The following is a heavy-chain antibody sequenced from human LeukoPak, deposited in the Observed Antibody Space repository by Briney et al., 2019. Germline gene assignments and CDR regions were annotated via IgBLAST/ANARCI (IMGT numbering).Heavy chain of an antibody. Sequence: PGGSLRLSCAASGFTFSNAWMSWVRQAPGKGLEWVGRIKNKAVGGTTDYAAPVKGSLTISRDDSKNTLYLQMDSLKTEDTAVYYCATVAVIAVGGFDYWGQGTLVTVSS. CDR2: IKNKAVGGTT. CDR3: ATVAVIAVGGFDY. J-gene: IGHJ4*02. CDR1: GFTFSNAW. V-gene: IGHV3-15*01. D-gene: IGHD6-19*01.